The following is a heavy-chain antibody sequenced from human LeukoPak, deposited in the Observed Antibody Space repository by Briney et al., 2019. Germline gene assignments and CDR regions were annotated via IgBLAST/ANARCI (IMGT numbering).Heavy chain of an antibody. CDR2: ISGSGGST. CDR3: AKEAQTYYYDFWSGRGWYFDL. J-gene: IGHJ2*01. CDR1: GFTFSNVW. V-gene: IGHV3-23*01. D-gene: IGHD3-3*01. Sequence: PGGSLRLSCEASGFTFSNVWMNWVRQAPGKGLEWVSAISGSGGSTYYADSVKGRFTISRDNSKNTLYLQMNSLRAEDTAVYYCAKEAQTYYYDFWSGRGWYFDLWGRGTLVTVSS.